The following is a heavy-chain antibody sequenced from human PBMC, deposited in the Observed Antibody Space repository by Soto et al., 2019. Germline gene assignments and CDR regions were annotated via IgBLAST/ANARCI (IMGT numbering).Heavy chain of an antibody. J-gene: IGHJ4*02. CDR2: IIPILGIA. CDR3: ARVVYSHVAAAGGDY. CDR1: GGTFSSYT. V-gene: IGHV1-69*02. Sequence: QVQLVQSGAEVKKPGSSVKVSCKASGGTFSSYTISWVRQAPGQGLEWMGRIIPILGIANYAQKFQGRVTITADKSTSTAYMELSSLRSEDTAVYYCARVVYSHVAAAGGDYWGQGTLVTVSS. D-gene: IGHD6-13*01.